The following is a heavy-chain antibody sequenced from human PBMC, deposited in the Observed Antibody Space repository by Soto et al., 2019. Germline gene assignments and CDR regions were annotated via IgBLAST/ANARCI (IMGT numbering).Heavy chain of an antibody. J-gene: IGHJ4*02. CDR1: GFTVSSNY. CDR3: ARTYYYDSSGYYQYYFDY. Sequence: GSLRLSCAASGFTVSSNYMSWVRQAPGKGLEWVSVIYSGGSTYYADSVRGRFTISRDNSKNTLYLQMNSLRAEHTAVYYCARTYYYDSSGYYQYYFDYWGEGTLVTVSS. V-gene: IGHV3-53*01. CDR2: IYSGGST. D-gene: IGHD3-22*01.